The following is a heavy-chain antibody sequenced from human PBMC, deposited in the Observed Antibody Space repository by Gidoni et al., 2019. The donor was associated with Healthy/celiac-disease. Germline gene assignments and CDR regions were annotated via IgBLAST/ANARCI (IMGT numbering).Heavy chain of an antibody. CDR1: GGPISSSSYY. CDR3: ARHTLLTYYYDSSGLNWFDP. D-gene: IGHD3-22*01. J-gene: IGHJ5*02. V-gene: IGHV4-39*01. CDR2: INYSGST. Sequence: QLQLQESGPGLVKPSETLSLPCTVSGGPISSSSYYWGLIRQPPGKGLEWIGRINYSGSTYYNPSLKSRVTISVDTSKNQFSLKLSSVTAADTAVYYCARHTLLTYYYDSSGLNWFDPWGQGTLVTVSS.